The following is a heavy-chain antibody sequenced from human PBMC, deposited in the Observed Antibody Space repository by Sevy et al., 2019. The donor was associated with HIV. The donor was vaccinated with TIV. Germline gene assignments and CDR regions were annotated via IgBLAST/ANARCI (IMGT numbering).Heavy chain of an antibody. CDR3: AGLQGEYSDCDACSAYYFDQ. J-gene: IGHJ4*02. CDR2: SYHIGST. CDR1: GGSISSDYW. V-gene: IGHV4-4*02. Sequence: SETLSLTCGVSGGSISSDYWWSWVRQPPGKGLEWIGESYHIGSTNYNPSLKSRVSISVDKSKNHFSLKLTSVTAADTAVYFCAGLQGEYSDCDACSAYYFDQWGQGTLVTVSS. D-gene: IGHD3-16*01.